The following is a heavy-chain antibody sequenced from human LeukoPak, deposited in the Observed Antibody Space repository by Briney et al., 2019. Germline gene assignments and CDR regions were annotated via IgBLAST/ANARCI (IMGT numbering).Heavy chain of an antibody. J-gene: IGHJ5*02. CDR1: GFTFSSYW. CDR3: ARSEHYDFWSGYYGSWFDP. Sequence: GGSLRLSCAASGFTFSSYWMHWVRQAPGKGLVWVSRINSDGSSTSYADSVKGRFTISRDNAKNSLYLQMNSLRAEDTAVYYCARSEHYDFWSGYYGSWFDPWGQGTLVTVSS. V-gene: IGHV3-74*01. CDR2: INSDGSST. D-gene: IGHD3-3*01.